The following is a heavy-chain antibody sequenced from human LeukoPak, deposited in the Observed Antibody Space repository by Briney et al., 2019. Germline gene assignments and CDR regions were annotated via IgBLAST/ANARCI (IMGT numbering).Heavy chain of an antibody. CDR3: ARDRKEQWGAFDI. CDR2: IYYSGST. CDR1: GGSISSYY. D-gene: IGHD6-19*01. Sequence: PSETLSLTCTVSGGSISSYYWSWIRQPPGKGLEWIGYIYYSGSTNYNPSLKSRVTISVDTSKNQFSLKLSSVTAADTAVYYCARDRKEQWGAFDIWGQGTMVTVSS. V-gene: IGHV4-59*01. J-gene: IGHJ3*02.